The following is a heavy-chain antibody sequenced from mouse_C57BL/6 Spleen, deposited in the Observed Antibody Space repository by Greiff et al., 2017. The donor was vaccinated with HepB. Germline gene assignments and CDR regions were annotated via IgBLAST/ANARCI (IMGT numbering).Heavy chain of an antibody. CDR2: INPGSGGT. CDR3: VWVTTPCYYARDD. V-gene: IGHV1-54*01. J-gene: IGHJ4*01. D-gene: IGHD2-2*01. Sequence: VQLQQSGAELVRPGTSVKVSCKASGYAFTNYLIEWVKQRPGQGLEWIGVINPGSGGTNYNEKFKGKATLTADKSSSTAYMQLSSLTSEDSAVYFCVWVTTPCYYARDDWGQGTTVTVSS. CDR1: GYAFTNYL.